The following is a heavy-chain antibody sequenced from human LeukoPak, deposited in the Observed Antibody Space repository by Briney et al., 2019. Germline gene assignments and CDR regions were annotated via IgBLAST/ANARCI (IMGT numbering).Heavy chain of an antibody. CDR3: TRVPIRTITMIVVVRGHDAFDI. J-gene: IGHJ3*02. Sequence: GRSLRLSCTVSGFTFGDYAMSWFRQAPGKGLEWVGFIRSKAYGGTTEYAASVKGRFTISRDDSKSIAYLQMNSLKSEDTAVYYRTRVPIRTITMIVVVRGHDAFDIWGQGTMVTVSS. V-gene: IGHV3-49*03. CDR1: GFTFGDYA. CDR2: IRSKAYGGTT. D-gene: IGHD3-22*01.